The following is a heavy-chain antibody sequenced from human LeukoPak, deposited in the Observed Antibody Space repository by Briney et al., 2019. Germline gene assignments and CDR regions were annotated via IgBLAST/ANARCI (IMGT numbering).Heavy chain of an antibody. V-gene: IGHV3-64*01. J-gene: IGHJ3*02. D-gene: IGHD3-3*01. Sequence: GGSLRLSCAASGFTFSSYAMHWVRQAPGKGLEYVSAISSNGGSTYYANSVKGRFTISRDNSKNTLYLQMGSLRAEDMAVYYCARETFPSYYDFWSGTPNDAFDIWGQGTMVTVSS. CDR1: GFTFSSYA. CDR3: ARETFPSYYDFWSGTPNDAFDI. CDR2: ISSNGGST.